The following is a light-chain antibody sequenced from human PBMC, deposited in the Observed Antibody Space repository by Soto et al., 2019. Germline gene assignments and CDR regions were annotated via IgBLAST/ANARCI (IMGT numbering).Light chain of an antibody. CDR1: SSDVGGYNY. CDR3: SSYTSSSTRV. J-gene: IGLJ1*01. V-gene: IGLV2-14*01. CDR2: DVS. Sequence: QSVLTQPASVSGSPGQSITISCTGTSSDVGGYNYVSWYQQHTGKAPKLMIYDVSNRPSGVSNRFSGSKSGNTASLSISGLQAADEADYYCSSYTSSSTRVFGTGTKLTVL.